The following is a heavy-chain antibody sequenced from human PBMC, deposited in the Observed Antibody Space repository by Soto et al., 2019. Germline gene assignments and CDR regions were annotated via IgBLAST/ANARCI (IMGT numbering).Heavy chain of an antibody. CDR3: ARGRPRVGYGSGSPRVPRYGMDV. CDR2: IGTAGDP. Sequence: EVQLVESGGGLVQPGGSLRLSCAASGFTFSSYDMHWVRQATGKGLEWVSAIGTAGDPYYPGSVKGRFTISRENAKNSLYLQMNSLRAGDTAVYYCARGRPRVGYGSGSPRVPRYGMDVWGQGTTVTVSS. V-gene: IGHV3-13*05. J-gene: IGHJ6*02. CDR1: GFTFSSYD. D-gene: IGHD3-10*01.